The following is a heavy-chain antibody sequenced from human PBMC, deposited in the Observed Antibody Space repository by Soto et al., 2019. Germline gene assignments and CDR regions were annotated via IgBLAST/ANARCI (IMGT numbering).Heavy chain of an antibody. Sequence: EVQLLDSGGGLVQPGGSLRLSCAASGFTFSSYAMSWVRQAPGKGLEWVSSISGSGGNTYYADSVKGQFTISRDNSKNTLYLQMNSLRAEDTAIYYCARDQSYWYFDLWGRGTLVTVSS. CDR1: GFTFSSYA. J-gene: IGHJ2*01. CDR2: ISGSGGNT. CDR3: ARDQSYWYFDL. V-gene: IGHV3-23*01.